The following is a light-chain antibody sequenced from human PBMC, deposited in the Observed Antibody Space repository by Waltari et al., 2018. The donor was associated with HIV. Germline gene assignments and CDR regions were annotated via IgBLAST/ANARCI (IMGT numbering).Light chain of an antibody. J-gene: IGLJ2*01. CDR1: SSDVWSYDL. V-gene: IGLV2-23*02. Sequence: QSSLTQPASVSGSPGPSITISFTGTSSDVWSYDLVSWYQQHPGKAPKLIIYEVSERPSGVSNRFSGSKSGNTASLTISGLQAEDETDYYCCSYGGSSTYVVFGGGTKVTVL. CDR2: EVS. CDR3: CSYGGSSTYVV.